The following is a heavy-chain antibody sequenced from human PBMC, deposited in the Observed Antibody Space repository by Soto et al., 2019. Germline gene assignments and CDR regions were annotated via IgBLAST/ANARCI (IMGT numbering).Heavy chain of an antibody. CDR2: ISSSGSTI. J-gene: IGHJ6*03. Sequence: QVQLVESGGGLVKPGGSLRLSCAASGFTFSDYYMSWIRQAPGKGLEWVSYISSSGSTIYYADSVKGRFTISRDNAKNLLYLQMNSLRAEDTAVYYCAGHGSTRDCSGGSCYVWYYYYYMDVWGKGTTVTVSS. D-gene: IGHD2-15*01. CDR1: GFTFSDYY. CDR3: AGHGSTRDCSGGSCYVWYYYYYMDV. V-gene: IGHV3-11*01.